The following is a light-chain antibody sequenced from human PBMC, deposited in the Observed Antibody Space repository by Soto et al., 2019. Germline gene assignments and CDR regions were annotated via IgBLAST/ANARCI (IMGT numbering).Light chain of an antibody. CDR1: QNIGSS. Sequence: DIQMTQSPSTLSASVGDRVTITCRASQNIGSSLAWYQHRPGKAPKLLIFDASTLQTGVPSRFSGSGFGTEFTLTITGLQPDDFATYYCQQHNDYSAFTFGQGTKLEIK. J-gene: IGKJ2*01. V-gene: IGKV1-5*01. CDR2: DAS. CDR3: QQHNDYSAFT.